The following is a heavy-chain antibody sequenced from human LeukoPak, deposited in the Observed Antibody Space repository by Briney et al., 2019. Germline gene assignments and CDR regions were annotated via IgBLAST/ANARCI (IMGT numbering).Heavy chain of an antibody. Sequence: PGGSLRLSCAASGFTFSSYSMNWVRQAPGKGLEWVSSISSSSSYIYYADSVKGRFTTSRDNAENSLYLQMNSLRAEDTAVYYCARDWTQWELDDEDYWGQGTLVTVSS. D-gene: IGHD1-26*01. CDR2: ISSSSSYI. CDR3: ARDWTQWELDDEDY. V-gene: IGHV3-21*01. J-gene: IGHJ4*02. CDR1: GFTFSSYS.